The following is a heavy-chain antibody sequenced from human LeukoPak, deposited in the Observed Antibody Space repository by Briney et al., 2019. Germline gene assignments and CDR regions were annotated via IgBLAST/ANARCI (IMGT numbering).Heavy chain of an antibody. J-gene: IGHJ4*02. CDR3: ATGYSSPWYYFDY. CDR2: SYQTGST. Sequence: PSETLSLTYTVSGDSISRHLGSGIRHPPGRGLECIGYSYQTGSTNYNPSLKSRVTISVDKSKNQFSLKLSSVTAGDTAVYCCATGYSSPWYYFDYWGQRTLVTVSS. CDR1: GDSISRHL. D-gene: IGHD6-13*01. V-gene: IGHV4-59*11.